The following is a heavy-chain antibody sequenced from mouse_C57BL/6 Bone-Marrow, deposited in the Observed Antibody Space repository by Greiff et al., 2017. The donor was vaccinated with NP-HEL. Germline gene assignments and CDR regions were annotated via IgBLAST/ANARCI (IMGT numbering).Heavy chain of an antibody. CDR1: GYSITSGYY. J-gene: IGHJ3*01. V-gene: IGHV3-6*01. D-gene: IGHD2-1*01. CDR3: ARGDYGNYPFAY. Sequence: EVQLVESGPGLVKPSQSLSLTCSVTGYSITSGYYWNWIRQFPGNKLEWMGYISYDGSNNYNPSLKNRISITRDTSKNQFFLKLNSVTTEDTATYYCARGDYGNYPFAYWGQGTLVTVSA. CDR2: ISYDGSN.